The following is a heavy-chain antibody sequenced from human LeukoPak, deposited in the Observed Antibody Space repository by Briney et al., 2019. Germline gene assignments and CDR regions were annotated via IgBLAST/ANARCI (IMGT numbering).Heavy chain of an antibody. CDR2: IQSDGNKR. Sequence: GGSLRLSCVVAGFSLTTFGILWVRQAPGKGLEWVAFIQSDGNKRYYTESVRGRFTISRDISKNTVYLEMNSLTAEDTAMFYCAKDRPIKGGFDPWGQGTPVPVS. J-gene: IGHJ5*02. V-gene: IGHV3-30*02. CDR1: GFSLTTFG. CDR3: AKDRPIKGGFDP. D-gene: IGHD3-16*01.